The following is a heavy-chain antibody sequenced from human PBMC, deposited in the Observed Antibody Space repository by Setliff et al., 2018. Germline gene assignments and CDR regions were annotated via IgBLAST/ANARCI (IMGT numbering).Heavy chain of an antibody. D-gene: IGHD3-3*01. CDR1: GGSISSGGYY. CDR3: ARDYNFWSGYLRIPNYFDY. V-gene: IGHV3-7*01. J-gene: IGHJ4*02. CDR2: IKQDGSEK. Sequence: PSETLSLTCTVFGGSISSGGYYWSWIRQHPGKGLEWVANIKQDGSEKYYVDSVKGRFTISRDNAKNSLYLQMNSLRVEDTAVYYCARDYNFWSGYLRIPNYFDYWGQGTLVTVSS.